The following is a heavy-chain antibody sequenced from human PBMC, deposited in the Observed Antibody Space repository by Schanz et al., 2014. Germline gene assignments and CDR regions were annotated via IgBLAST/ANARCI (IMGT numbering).Heavy chain of an antibody. CDR1: GFTFSTYT. CDR2: ISSSSTYI. V-gene: IGHV3-21*02. J-gene: IGHJ6*02. CDR3: ARGGYSYGSGYYAMDV. D-gene: IGHD5-18*01. Sequence: DVQLVESGGGLVKPGGSLRLSCAASGFTFSTYTMNWVRQAPGKGLEWVSSISSSSTYIYYTDSLKGRFTISRDNAKSTVYLQMNSLGVEDMAVYYCARGGYSYGSGYYAMDVWGQGTAVTVSS.